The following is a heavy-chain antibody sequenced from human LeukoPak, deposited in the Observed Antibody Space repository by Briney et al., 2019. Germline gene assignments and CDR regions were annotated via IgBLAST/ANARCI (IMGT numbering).Heavy chain of an antibody. J-gene: IGHJ4*02. V-gene: IGHV3-21*01. CDR3: ARDKSQSLAFYFFDY. D-gene: IGHD3-3*02. CDR2: IRSSSSYI. CDR1: GFTFSSYS. Sequence: PGGSLRLSCAASGFTFSSYSMNWVRQAPGKGLEWVSSIRSSSSYIYYADSVKGRFTISRDNAKNSLYLQMNSLRAEDTAVYYCARDKSQSLAFYFFDYWGQGTLVTVSS.